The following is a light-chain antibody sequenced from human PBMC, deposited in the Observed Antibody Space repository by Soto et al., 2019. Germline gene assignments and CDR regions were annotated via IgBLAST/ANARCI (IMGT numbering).Light chain of an antibody. J-gene: IGKJ4*02. V-gene: IGKV3-11*01. CDR3: QQRSNWPT. Sequence: TLSLSPGERATLSCRASQSVSSYLAWYQQKPGQAPRLLIYDASNRAIGIPARFSGSGSGTDFTLTISSLEPEDFAVYYCQQRSNWPTFGGGTKVDIK. CDR1: QSVSSY. CDR2: DAS.